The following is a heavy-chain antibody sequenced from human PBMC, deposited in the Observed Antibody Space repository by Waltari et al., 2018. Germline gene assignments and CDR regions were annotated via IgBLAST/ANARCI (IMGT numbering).Heavy chain of an antibody. CDR3: ARGQWQPRFDP. Sequence: QVQLQQWGAGLLKPSETLSLTCVVYGGSFSGYYWSWIRQPPGKGLEWIGEINHSGRTNYNASLKSRVTILGDTSKNQFSLKLSSVSAADTAVYYCARGQWQPRFDPWGQGTLVTVSS. D-gene: IGHD6-19*01. CDR2: INHSGRT. CDR1: GGSFSGYY. J-gene: IGHJ5*02. V-gene: IGHV4-34*01.